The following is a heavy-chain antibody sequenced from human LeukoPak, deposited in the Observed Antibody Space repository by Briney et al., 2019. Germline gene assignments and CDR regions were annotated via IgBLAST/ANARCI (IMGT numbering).Heavy chain of an antibody. CDR2: IYYSGST. J-gene: IGHJ4*02. Sequence: SETLSLTCTVSGYPISSGYYWGWIRQPPGTGLEWIGSIYYSGSTYYNPSLKSRVTISVDTSKNQFSLKLSSVTAADTAVYYCARRGYYGSGSYYIDYWGQGTLVTVSS. V-gene: IGHV4-38-2*02. CDR1: GYPISSGYY. CDR3: ARRGYYGSGSYYIDY. D-gene: IGHD3-10*01.